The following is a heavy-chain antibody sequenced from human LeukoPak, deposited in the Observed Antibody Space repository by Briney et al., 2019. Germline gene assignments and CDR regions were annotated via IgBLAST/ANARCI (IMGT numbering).Heavy chain of an antibody. Sequence: PGGSLRLSCAASGFTFSSYAMSWVRQAPGKGLEWVSAISGSGGSTYYPDSVKGRFTISRDNSKNTLYLQMNSLRAEDTAVYYCAKVSRTRSKVLWFGESMFDYWGQGTLVTVSS. J-gene: IGHJ4*02. D-gene: IGHD3-10*01. V-gene: IGHV3-23*01. CDR1: GFTFSSYA. CDR2: ISGSGGST. CDR3: AKVSRTRSKVLWFGESMFDY.